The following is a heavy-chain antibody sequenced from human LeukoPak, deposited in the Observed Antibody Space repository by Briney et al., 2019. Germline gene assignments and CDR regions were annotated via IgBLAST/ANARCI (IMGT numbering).Heavy chain of an antibody. V-gene: IGHV3-23*01. D-gene: IGHD6-13*01. CDR2: INGGGDIT. J-gene: IGHJ4*02. CDR3: AKRYGDSTGWFFDF. CDR1: RYSFDSYA. Sequence: GESLKLSCEGSRYSFDSYAMTWVRQAPGKGLEWVSSINGGGDITYYAESVKGRFTVSRDNSKNTLFLQMNSLRAEDTAVFYCAKRYGDSTGWFFDFWGQGTLVTVSS.